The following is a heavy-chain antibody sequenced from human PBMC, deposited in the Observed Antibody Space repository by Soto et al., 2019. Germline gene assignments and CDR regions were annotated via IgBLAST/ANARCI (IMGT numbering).Heavy chain of an antibody. V-gene: IGHV4-39*01. J-gene: IGHJ6*02. Sequence: SETLYLTCTVSGGSISSSSYYWGWIRQPPGKGLEWIGSIYYSGSTYYNPSLKSRVTISVDTSKNQFSLKLSSVTAADTAVYYCASQASPYYYYGMDVWGQGTTVT. CDR1: GGSISSSSYY. CDR3: ASQASPYYYYGMDV. CDR2: IYYSGST.